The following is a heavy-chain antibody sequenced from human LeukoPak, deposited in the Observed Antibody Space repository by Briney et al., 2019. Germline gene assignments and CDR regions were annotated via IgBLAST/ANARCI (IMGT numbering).Heavy chain of an antibody. CDR1: GFTFSDFH. J-gene: IGHJ3*02. Sequence: GGSLRHSCAASGFTFSDFHMCWIRQAPGKGLEWVSFSSTSGSTIFYADSVKGRFTISRDNAKNSLYLQMNSLRAEDTAVYYCARERADALDIWGPGTMVTVSS. CDR2: SSTSGSTI. V-gene: IGHV3-11*01. CDR3: ARERADALDI.